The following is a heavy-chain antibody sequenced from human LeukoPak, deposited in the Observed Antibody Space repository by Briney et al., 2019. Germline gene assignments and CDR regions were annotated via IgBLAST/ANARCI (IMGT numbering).Heavy chain of an antibody. CDR1: GFTFTSYA. CDR2: ISGSGGST. J-gene: IGHJ4*02. Sequence: PGGSLRPSCAASGFTFTSYAMSWVRQAPGKGLEWVSAISGSGGSTYYADSVKGRFTISRDNSKNTLYLQMNSLRAEDTAVYYCAKDVRYSYGYGYWGQGTLVTVSS. CDR3: AKDVRYSYGYGY. V-gene: IGHV3-23*01. D-gene: IGHD5-18*01.